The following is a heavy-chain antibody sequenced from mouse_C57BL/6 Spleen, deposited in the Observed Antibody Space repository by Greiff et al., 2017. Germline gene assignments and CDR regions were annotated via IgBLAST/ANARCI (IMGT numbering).Heavy chain of an antibody. CDR3: ARAPGGYFDV. CDR2: INYDGSST. J-gene: IGHJ1*03. V-gene: IGHV5-16*01. CDR1: GFTFSDYY. Sequence: EVKLVESEGGLVQPGSSMKLSCTASGFTFSDYYMAWVRQVPEKGLEWVANINYDGSSTYYLDSLKSRFIISRDNAKNILYLQMSSLKSEDTATYYCARAPGGYFDVWGTGTTVTVSS.